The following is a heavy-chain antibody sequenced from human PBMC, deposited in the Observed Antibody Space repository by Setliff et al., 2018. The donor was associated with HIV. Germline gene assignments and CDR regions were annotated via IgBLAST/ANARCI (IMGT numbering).Heavy chain of an antibody. CDR2: VYSSGNT. J-gene: IGHJ4*02. Sequence: KASETLSLTCTVSGDSINSGTYYWNWLRQPAGKGLEWIGRVYSSGNTYYNPSLKSRAAISLNTSKNQFSLRLRSVTAADTAIYYCATTTAPAEPFDYWGLGTLVTVSS. CDR3: ATTTAPAEPFDY. V-gene: IGHV4-61*02. D-gene: IGHD1-1*01. CDR1: GDSINSGTYY.